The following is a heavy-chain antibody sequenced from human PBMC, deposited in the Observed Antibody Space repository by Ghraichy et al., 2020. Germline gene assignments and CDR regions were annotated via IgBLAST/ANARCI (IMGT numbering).Heavy chain of an antibody. CDR1: GFTFSNYA. Sequence: GVLRLSCEAAGFTFSNYAMTWVRQAPGRGLEWVSTISGGGHNTYFADSVRGRFTISRDNSKNTLYLQMNSLRADDTAVYYCAKDVDIVATPRFDSWGQGTLVTVSS. CDR3: AKDVDIVATPRFDS. V-gene: IGHV3-23*01. J-gene: IGHJ5*01. CDR2: ISGGGHNT. D-gene: IGHD5-12*01.